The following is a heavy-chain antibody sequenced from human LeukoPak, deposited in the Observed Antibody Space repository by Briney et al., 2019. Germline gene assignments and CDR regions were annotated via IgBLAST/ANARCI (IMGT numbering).Heavy chain of an antibody. J-gene: IGHJ4*02. V-gene: IGHV4-31*03. D-gene: IGHD4-17*01. CDR3: ARGTTVPNFDY. CDR2: IYYSGST. Sequence: SQTLSLTCTVSGGSISSGGYYWSWIRQHPGKGLEGIGYIYYSGSTYYNPSLKSRVTISVDTSKNQFSLKLSSVTAADTAVYYCARGTTVPNFDYWGQGTLVTVSS. CDR1: GGSISSGGYY.